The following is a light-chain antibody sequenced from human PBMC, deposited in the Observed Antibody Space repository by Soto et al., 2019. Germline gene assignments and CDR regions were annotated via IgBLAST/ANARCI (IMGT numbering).Light chain of an antibody. CDR2: GAY. J-gene: IGKJ5*01. Sequence: DIQMTQSPSSLSASVGDRVTITCRASQVIGNYLAWYQQKPGKVPKLLIYGAYTLQSGVPSRFSGSGSGTDFTLTIRSLQPEDVAIYYCEKYNSGLITFGQGTRLEIK. CDR3: EKYNSGLIT. V-gene: IGKV1-27*01. CDR1: QVIGNY.